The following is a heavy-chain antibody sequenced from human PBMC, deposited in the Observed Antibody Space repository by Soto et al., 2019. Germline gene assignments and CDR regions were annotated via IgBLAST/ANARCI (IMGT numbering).Heavy chain of an antibody. V-gene: IGHV4-59*08. CDR2: IYHSETT. CDR3: VRLGFYSCGSGSCYPGYFGY. J-gene: IGHJ4*02. D-gene: IGHD3-10*01. Sequence: SETLSLTCSVSGGSIGSYYWSWIRQPPGKGLEWIGFIYHSETTNYNPSLKSRVTISVDTPRILFSLKLTSVTAADTAVYYCVRLGFYSCGSGSCYPGYFGYWGQGTLVTVSS. CDR1: GGSIGSYY.